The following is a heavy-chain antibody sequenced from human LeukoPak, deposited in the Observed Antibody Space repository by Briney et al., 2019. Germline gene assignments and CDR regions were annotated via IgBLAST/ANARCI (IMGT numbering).Heavy chain of an antibody. CDR3: ARARTRYCSSNSCYFFGY. CDR1: GYTFTGYY. V-gene: IGHV1-2*02. Sequence: ASVKVCCKASGYTFTGYYMHWVRQAPGQGLEWMGWINPNSGGTNYAQKFQGRVTMTRDTSISTAYMELSRLRSDDTAVYYCARARTRYCSSNSCYFFGYWGQGTLVTVSS. J-gene: IGHJ4*02. D-gene: IGHD2-2*01. CDR2: INPNSGGT.